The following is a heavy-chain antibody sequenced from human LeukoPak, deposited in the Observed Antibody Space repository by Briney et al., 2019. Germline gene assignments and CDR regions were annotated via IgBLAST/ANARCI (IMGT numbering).Heavy chain of an antibody. CDR3: ARERGVRPNYYFDS. CDR2: IYHSGNT. V-gene: IGHV4-4*02. D-gene: IGHD1-7*01. J-gene: IGHJ4*02. Sequence: SETLSLTCAVSGGSLSGSNWWSWVRQPPGKGLEWIGEIYHSGNTNYNPSLKSRVTISVDNSKNQFSLKLTSMTAADTAVYYCARERGVRPNYYFDSWGQGSLVTVSS. CDR1: GGSLSGSNW.